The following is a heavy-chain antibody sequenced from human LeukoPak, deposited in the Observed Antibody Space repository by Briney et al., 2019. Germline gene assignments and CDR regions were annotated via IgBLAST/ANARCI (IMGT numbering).Heavy chain of an antibody. CDR2: INHSGST. V-gene: IGHV4-34*01. J-gene: IGHJ4*02. D-gene: IGHD2-2*01. CDR1: GGSFSGYY. CDR3: ARGAKYYCSSTSCPGSLLDY. Sequence: PSETLSLTCAVYGGSFSGYYWSWIRQPPGKGLEWIGEINHSGSTNYNPSLKSRVTISVDTSKNQFSLKLSSVTAADTAVYYCARGAKYYCSSTSCPGSLLDYWGQGTLVTVSS.